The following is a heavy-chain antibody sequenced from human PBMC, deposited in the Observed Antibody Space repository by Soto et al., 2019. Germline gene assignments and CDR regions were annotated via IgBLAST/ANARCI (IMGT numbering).Heavy chain of an antibody. CDR1: GDSVSSNSAA. CDR2: TYYRSKWYN. Sequence: SQTLSLTRAISGDSVSSNSAAWNWIRQSPSRGLEWLGRTYYRSKWYNDYAVSVKSRISINPDTSKNQFSLQLNSVTPEDTAVYYCARVGLAFGSGYYYGMDVWGQGTTVTSP. CDR3: ARVGLAFGSGYYYGMDV. J-gene: IGHJ6*02. D-gene: IGHD5-12*01. V-gene: IGHV6-1*01.